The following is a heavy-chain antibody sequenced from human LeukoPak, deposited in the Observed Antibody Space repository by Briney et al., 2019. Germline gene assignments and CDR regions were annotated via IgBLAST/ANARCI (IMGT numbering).Heavy chain of an antibody. Sequence: GGSLRLSCEASGFTFRSYSMSWVRQAPGKGLEWVSAISGGGSAFYADSVKGRFTISRDNAKNTVYLQMNSLRAEDTAIYYCAREAAAGTPFDYWGHGTLVTVSS. CDR2: ISGGGSA. J-gene: IGHJ4*01. V-gene: IGHV3-23*01. CDR3: AREAAAGTPFDY. D-gene: IGHD6-13*01. CDR1: GFTFRSYS.